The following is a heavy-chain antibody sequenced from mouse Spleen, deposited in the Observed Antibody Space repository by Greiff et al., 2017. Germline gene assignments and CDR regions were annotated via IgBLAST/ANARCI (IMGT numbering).Heavy chain of an antibody. D-gene: IGHD1-1*01. Sequence: EVMLVESGGGLVKLGGSLKLSCAASGFTFSSYYMSWVRQTPEKRLEWVATISSGGGSTYYPDSVKGRFTISRDNAKNTLYLQMSSLNSEDTAVYYCARDYYGSSYSYYFDYWGQGTTLTVSS. J-gene: IGHJ2*01. CDR3: ARDYYGSSYSYYFDY. V-gene: IGHV5-9*01. CDR1: GFTFSSYY. CDR2: ISSGGGST.